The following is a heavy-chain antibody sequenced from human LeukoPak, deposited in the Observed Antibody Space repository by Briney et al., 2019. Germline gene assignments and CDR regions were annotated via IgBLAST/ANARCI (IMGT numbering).Heavy chain of an antibody. Sequence: TGGSLRLSCAASGFTVSSNYMSWVRQAPGKGLEWVSVIYSGGSGSTYYADSVKGRFTISRDNSKNTLYLQMNSLRAEDTAVYYCARRYYLGSGSYARFSYGMDVWGQGTTVTVSS. D-gene: IGHD3-10*01. CDR1: GFTVSSNY. V-gene: IGHV3-53*01. CDR3: ARRYYLGSGSYARFSYGMDV. CDR2: IYSGGSGST. J-gene: IGHJ6*02.